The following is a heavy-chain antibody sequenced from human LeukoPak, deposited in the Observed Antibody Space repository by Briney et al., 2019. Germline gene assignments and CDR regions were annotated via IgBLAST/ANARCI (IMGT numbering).Heavy chain of an antibody. J-gene: IGHJ4*02. CDR2: IRSKAYGGTT. CDR3: TRDSSSSWYSGFDY. CDR1: GFTFGDYA. V-gene: IGHV3-49*03. D-gene: IGHD6-13*01. Sequence: PGGSLRLSCTASGFTFGDYAMSWFRQAPGKGLEWVGFIRSKAYGGTTEYAASVKGRFTISRDDSKSIAYLQMSSLKTEDTAVYYCTRDSSSSWYSGFDYWGQGTLVTVSS.